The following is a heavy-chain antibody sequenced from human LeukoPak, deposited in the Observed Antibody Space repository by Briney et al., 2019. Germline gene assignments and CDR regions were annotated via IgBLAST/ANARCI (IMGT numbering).Heavy chain of an antibody. Sequence: PSETLSLTCTVSSDSISSGSYYWGWIRQPPGKALEWIGSIYYSGSTYYNPSLKSRVTISVDTSKNQFSLKLRSVTAADTAVYYCANRWRGFLDPWGQGTLVTVSS. CDR2: IYYSGST. J-gene: IGHJ5*02. V-gene: IGHV4-39*01. CDR3: ANRWRGFLDP. D-gene: IGHD2-15*01. CDR1: SDSISSGSYY.